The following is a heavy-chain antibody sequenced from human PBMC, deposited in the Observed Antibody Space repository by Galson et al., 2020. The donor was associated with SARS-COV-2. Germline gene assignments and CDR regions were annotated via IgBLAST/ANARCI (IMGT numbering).Heavy chain of an antibody. V-gene: IGHV1-18*04. CDR3: ARDWSGY. Sequence: GESLKISCKASGYTFTSYGISWVRQAPGQGLEWMGWISADNGNTNYAQKLQGRVTMTTDTSTSTVYMELRSLRSDDTAVYYCARDWSGYWGQGTLVTVSS. CDR2: ISADNGNT. J-gene: IGHJ4*02. CDR1: GYTFTSYG. D-gene: IGHD3-10*01.